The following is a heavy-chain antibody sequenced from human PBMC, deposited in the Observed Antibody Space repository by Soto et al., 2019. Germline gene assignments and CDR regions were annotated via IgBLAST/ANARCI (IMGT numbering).Heavy chain of an antibody. CDR2: INHSGST. CDR1: GGSLSGFY. CDR3: ARGDFDGDYAKDY. J-gene: IGHJ4*01. V-gene: IGHV4-34*01. D-gene: IGHD4-17*01. Sequence: SETLSLACAVYGGSLSGFYWSWIRQPPGKGLGWIGEINHSGSTNYNPSLKSRVTISVDTSKNQFSLNLSSVTAADTAVYYCARGDFDGDYAKDYWRHGTLGTVS.